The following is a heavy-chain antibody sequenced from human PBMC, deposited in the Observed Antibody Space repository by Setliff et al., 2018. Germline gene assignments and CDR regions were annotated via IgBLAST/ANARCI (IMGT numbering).Heavy chain of an antibody. J-gene: IGHJ4*02. CDR3: ARVGAVNYDFDS. CDR1: SYSISTNYY. Sequence: SETLSLTCAVTSYSISTNYYWGWIRQPPGKGLEWIGSIYHSGSTYYNPSLKSRVTISVDTSKNQFSLKLTSVTAADTAVYYCARVGAVNYDFDSWGQGTLVTVSS. D-gene: IGHD3-10*01. V-gene: IGHV4-38-2*01. CDR2: IYHSGST.